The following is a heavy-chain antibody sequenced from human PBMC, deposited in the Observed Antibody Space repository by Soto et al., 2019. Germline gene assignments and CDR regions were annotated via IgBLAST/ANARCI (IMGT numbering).Heavy chain of an antibody. D-gene: IGHD3-22*01. Sequence: SVKVSCKASGGTLSSYVISWVRQAPGQGLEWMGGIIPIFGTANYAQRFQGRVTITADESTSTAYMELSSLRSQDTAVYYCESGEYYYDRSDYGESQPRGFFGMYVWGQGTTVTVSS. CDR1: GGTLSSYV. J-gene: IGHJ6*02. CDR2: IIPIFGTA. CDR3: ESGEYYYDRSDYGESQPRGFFGMYV. V-gene: IGHV1-69*13.